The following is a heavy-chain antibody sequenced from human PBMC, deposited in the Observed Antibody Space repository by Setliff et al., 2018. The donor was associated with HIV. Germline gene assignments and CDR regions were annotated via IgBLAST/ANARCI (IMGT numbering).Heavy chain of an antibody. V-gene: IGHV4-61*09. CDR3: ARVGDYGSGGWFDP. Sequence: SETLSLTCTVSGGSITSGSDYWSWIRQPAGEGLEWIGHIHVSGTTNYNPSLKSRVTISIDTSKHQFSLKLSSVTAADTAVYYCARVGDYGSGGWFDPWGQGTLVTVSS. J-gene: IGHJ5*02. CDR1: GGSITSGSDY. CDR2: IHVSGTT. D-gene: IGHD3-10*01.